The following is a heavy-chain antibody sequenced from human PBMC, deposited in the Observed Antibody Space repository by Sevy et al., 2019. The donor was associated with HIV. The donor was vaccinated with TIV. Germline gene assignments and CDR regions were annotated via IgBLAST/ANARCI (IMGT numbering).Heavy chain of an antibody. D-gene: IGHD1-26*01. V-gene: IGHV4-59*08. Sequence: SETLSLTCTVSGGSITSLYWNWIRQPPGKGLEWIANIYYNGHINYNPSLKSRVTLSIDTSKNKFSLRLISVTAADTAMYYCAGENAWGRGYSWGQGTLVTVSS. J-gene: IGHJ4*02. CDR3: AGENAWGRGYS. CDR1: GGSITSLY. CDR2: IYYNGHI.